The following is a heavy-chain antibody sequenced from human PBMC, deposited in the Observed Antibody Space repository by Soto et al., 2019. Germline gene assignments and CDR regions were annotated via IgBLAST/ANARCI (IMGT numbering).Heavy chain of an antibody. D-gene: IGHD2-2*02. Sequence: QVQLVQSGAEVKKPGASVKVSCKASGYSFSTYDINWVRQAAGQGLEWMGWVNPKSGNTDYAQRFRGRVTMTSNTSISTAYMELSALTPKDTAVYYCARPYCDSTSCYTDWFDPWGQGTLVTVSS. V-gene: IGHV1-8*01. J-gene: IGHJ5*02. CDR2: VNPKSGNT. CDR1: GYSFSTYD. CDR3: ARPYCDSTSCYTDWFDP.